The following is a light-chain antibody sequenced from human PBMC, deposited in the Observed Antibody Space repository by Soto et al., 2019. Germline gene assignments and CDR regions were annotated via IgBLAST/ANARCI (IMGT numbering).Light chain of an antibody. J-gene: IGLJ7*01. CDR2: EVT. CDR3: CSYAGSNTWV. V-gene: IGLV2-23*02. CDR1: SSDVGSYNL. Sequence: QSALTQPASVSGSPGQSITISCTGTSSDVGSYNLVSWYQQHPGKAPKLMISEVTKRPSGVSNRFSGSKSGNTASLTISGLQAEDESDYYCCSYAGSNTWVFGGGTQLTV.